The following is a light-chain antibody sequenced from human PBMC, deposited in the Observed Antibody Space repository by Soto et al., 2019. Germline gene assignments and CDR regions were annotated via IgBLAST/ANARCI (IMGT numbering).Light chain of an antibody. CDR1: QSVSGSY. V-gene: IGKV3-20*01. J-gene: IGKJ1*01. CDR3: QQYGNSPT. CDR2: GSS. Sequence: EIVLTQSPGTLSLSPGARATLSCRATQSVSGSYLAWYQKKPGQAPRLLIYGSSSRATGIPERFSGSGSGTDFTLTISSLEPEDFAVDYCQQYGNSPTFGQGTKVEVK.